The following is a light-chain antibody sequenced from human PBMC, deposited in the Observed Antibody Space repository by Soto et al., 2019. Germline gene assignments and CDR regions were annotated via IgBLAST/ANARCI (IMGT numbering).Light chain of an antibody. CDR1: QSIRNY. V-gene: IGKV1-39*01. CDR3: QQSYSTPRWT. Sequence: DIQMTQSPSSLSASVGDRVTITCRASQSIRNYLNWYQQKPGKAPNFLIYAASSLQSGVTSRFSGSGSGTDFTLTISSLQPEDFATYYCQQSYSTPRWTFGQGTKVDIK. CDR2: AAS. J-gene: IGKJ1*01.